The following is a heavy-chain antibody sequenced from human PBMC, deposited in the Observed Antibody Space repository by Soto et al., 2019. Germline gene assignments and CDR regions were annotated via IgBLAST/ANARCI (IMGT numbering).Heavy chain of an antibody. V-gene: IGHV1-69*13. J-gene: IGHJ6*02. Sequence: SVKVSCKASGGTFSSCAISWVRQAPGQGLEWMGGIIPIFGTANYAQKFQGRVTITADESTSTAYMELSSLRSEDTAVYYCARARGYSYEVGYCMDVCRQVSTVTASS. CDR1: GGTFSSCA. D-gene: IGHD5-18*01. CDR3: ARARGYSYEVGYCMDV. CDR2: IIPIFGTA.